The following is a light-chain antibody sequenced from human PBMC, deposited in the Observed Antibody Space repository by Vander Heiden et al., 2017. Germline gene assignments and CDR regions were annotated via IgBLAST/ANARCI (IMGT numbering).Light chain of an antibody. CDR1: SSNVGAGYD. CDR3: QSYDSRLSVV. Sequence: QSVLTPPPSLSGAPGQRVTISCTGSSSNVGAGYDVHWYQQLPGTAPKLLIYANTNRPSGVPDRFSGSKSGTSASLAITGLQAEDEADYYCQSYDSRLSVVFGGGTKLTVL. V-gene: IGLV1-40*01. J-gene: IGLJ2*01. CDR2: ANT.